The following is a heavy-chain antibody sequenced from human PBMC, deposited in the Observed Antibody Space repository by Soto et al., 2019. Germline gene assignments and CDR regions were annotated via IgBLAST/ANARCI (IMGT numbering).Heavy chain of an antibody. V-gene: IGHV3-23*01. Sequence: GGSLRLSCAASGFTFSSNAMSWVRQAPGMGLEWVSVITNTGGDTLYADSVKGRFTISRDNFKNTLYLQMNSLRAEDTAVYYCAKFPTGTTVYWFDPWGQGTMLTV. CDR1: GFTFSSNA. CDR2: ITNTGGDT. CDR3: AKFPTGTTVYWFDP. D-gene: IGHD1-7*01. J-gene: IGHJ5*02.